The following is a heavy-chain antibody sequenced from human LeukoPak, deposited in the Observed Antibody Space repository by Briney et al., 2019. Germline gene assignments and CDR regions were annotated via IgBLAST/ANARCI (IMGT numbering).Heavy chain of an antibody. J-gene: IGHJ4*02. V-gene: IGHV3-30*04. D-gene: IGHD3-22*01. CDR1: GLTFSSYA. CDR3: ARDYYYDSSGLPDY. CDR2: ISYDGSNK. Sequence: GRSLRLSCAASGLTFSSYAMHWVRQAPGKGLEWVAVISYDGSNKYYADSVKGRFTISRDNSKNTLYLQMNSLRAEDTAVYYCARDYYYDSSGLPDYWGQGTLVTVSS.